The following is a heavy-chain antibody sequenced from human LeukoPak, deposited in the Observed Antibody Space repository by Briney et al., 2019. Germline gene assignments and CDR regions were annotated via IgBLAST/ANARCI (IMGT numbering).Heavy chain of an antibody. Sequence: PSETLSLTCAVSGDSISSRNWWSWVRQPPGKGLDWIGEISHGGSTKYNPSLKNRVTISKDNFKNEFSLRLNSVTAADTAVYFCTRSGGRWSLDYWGQGALVTVSS. CDR2: ISHGGST. J-gene: IGHJ4*02. CDR3: TRSGGRWSLDY. CDR1: GDSISSRNW. V-gene: IGHV4-4*02. D-gene: IGHD3-3*01.